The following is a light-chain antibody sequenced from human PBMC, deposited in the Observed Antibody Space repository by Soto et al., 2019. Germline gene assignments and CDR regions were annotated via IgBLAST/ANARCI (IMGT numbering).Light chain of an antibody. J-gene: IGKJ4*01. CDR2: DAS. Sequence: EIVLTQSPATLSLSPGQRATLSCRASHSVSRYLAWYQQKPGQAPRLLIYDASNRATGIPARFSGSGSGTDFTLTINSLEPEDFAVYYCQQREHWLTFGGGTKVDIK. CDR1: HSVSRY. V-gene: IGKV3-11*01. CDR3: QQREHWLT.